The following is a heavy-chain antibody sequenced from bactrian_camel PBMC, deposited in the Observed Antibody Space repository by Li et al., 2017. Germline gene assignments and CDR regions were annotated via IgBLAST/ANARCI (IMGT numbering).Heavy chain of an antibody. V-gene: IGHV3S40*01. CDR3: AFGGSSWDD. D-gene: IGHD2*01. J-gene: IGHJ4*01. Sequence: VQLVESGGGSVQAGGSLRLSCAASGFTFSDCGMSWVRQAPGKGLEWVSTINSGGDTTYYAESVQGRFTISRDNAKNTLYLQLNSLKTEDTAMYYCAFGGSSWDDWGQGTQVTVS. CDR2: INSGGDTT. CDR1: GFTFSDCG.